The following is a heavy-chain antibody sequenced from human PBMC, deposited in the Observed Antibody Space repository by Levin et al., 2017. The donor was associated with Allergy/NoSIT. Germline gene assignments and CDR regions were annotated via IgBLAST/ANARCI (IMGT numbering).Heavy chain of an antibody. CDR2: IYWDDDK. CDR1: GFSLSTSGAT. V-gene: IGHV2-5*02. CDR3: AHSHYDSSCYYHAWDF. D-gene: IGHD3-22*01. J-gene: IGHJ4*02. Sequence: SGPTLVKPTQTLTLTCTFSGFSLSTSGATVGWIRQPPGKALEWLALIYWDDDKRYSPSLKSRLSITKDTSRNQVVLSMTSMDTVDTATYYCAHSHYDSSCYYHAWDFWGQGTLVTVSS.